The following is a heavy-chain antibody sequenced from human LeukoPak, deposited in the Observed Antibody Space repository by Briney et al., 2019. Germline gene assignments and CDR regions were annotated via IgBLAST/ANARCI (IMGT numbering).Heavy chain of an antibody. CDR3: ARGGGTYLDAFDF. D-gene: IGHD3-16*01. V-gene: IGHV3-21*01. J-gene: IGHJ3*01. Sequence: GGSLRLSCAASGFTFNSYIMNWVRQAPGPGLEWVSSLSTSSGYVYYADSVRGRFTISRDNARNSLYLQMNSLRAEDTAVYYCARGGGTYLDAFDFWGQGTMVTVSS. CDR2: LSTSSGYV. CDR1: GFTFNSYI.